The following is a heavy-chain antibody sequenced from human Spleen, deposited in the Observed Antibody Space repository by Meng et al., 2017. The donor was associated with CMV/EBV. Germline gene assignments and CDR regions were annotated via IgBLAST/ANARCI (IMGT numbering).Heavy chain of an antibody. J-gene: IGHJ4*02. CDR3: ATNLYSASSGDY. D-gene: IGHD6-6*01. CDR2: ISGSDSNT. CDR1: GFILSSYE. Sequence: GESLKISCEASGFILSSYEMNWVRQAPGKGLEWLSFISGSDSNTYYTDSVKGRFTISRDNAKNSLYLQMTSLRAEDTAVYYCATNLYSASSGDYWGQGTLVTVSS. V-gene: IGHV3-48*03.